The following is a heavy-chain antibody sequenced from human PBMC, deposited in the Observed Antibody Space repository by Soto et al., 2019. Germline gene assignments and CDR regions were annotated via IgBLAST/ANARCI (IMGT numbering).Heavy chain of an antibody. Sequence: QVQLQESGPGLVKPSETLSLTCNVSGGSISSYYWSWIRQPPGKGLEWIGYIYYTGSTNYNPSLESRVTISVDTSKNQFSLKLSSVNAADTAVYYCARPVSSGSYSGAFDIWGQGTMVTVSS. J-gene: IGHJ3*02. CDR2: IYYTGST. V-gene: IGHV4-59*08. D-gene: IGHD1-26*01. CDR1: GGSISSYY. CDR3: ARPVSSGSYSGAFDI.